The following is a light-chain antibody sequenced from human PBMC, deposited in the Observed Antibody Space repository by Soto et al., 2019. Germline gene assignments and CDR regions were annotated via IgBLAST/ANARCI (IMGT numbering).Light chain of an antibody. Sequence: DIQMTQSPSSLSASVGDRVTMTCQASQDITTYLHWYQQKSGKAPQLLIHDASSLEAGVPSRFSGSGSGTHFSLTISRLQRADFATDYCQQSDNRPFTFGGGTRVDIK. J-gene: IGKJ3*01. V-gene: IGKV1-33*01. CDR2: DAS. CDR3: QQSDNRPFT. CDR1: QDITTY.